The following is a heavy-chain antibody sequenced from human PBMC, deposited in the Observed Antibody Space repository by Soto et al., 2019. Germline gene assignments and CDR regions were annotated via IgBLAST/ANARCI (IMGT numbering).Heavy chain of an antibody. D-gene: IGHD2-2*02. CDR3: ARLGYCTGTICYTFDS. CDR2: INPSDSYT. V-gene: IGHV5-10-1*01. CDR1: GYSFTSYW. J-gene: IGHJ4*02. Sequence: GESLKISCQGSGYSFTSYWIGWVRQRPGKGLEWMGRINPSDSYTTYSPSFQGHVTISTDKSFSTAYLQWSGLKASDTAMYYCARLGYCTGTICYTFDSWGQGTLVTVSS.